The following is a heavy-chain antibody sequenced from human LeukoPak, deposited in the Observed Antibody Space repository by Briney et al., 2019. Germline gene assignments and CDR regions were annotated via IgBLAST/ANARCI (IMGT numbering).Heavy chain of an antibody. D-gene: IGHD3-3*01. Sequence: QTGGSLRLSCAASGFTFSSYWMHWVRQAPGKGLECVSVISGGAGSTYYADSVKGRFTISRDNSKNTLYLQMNSLRAEDTAVYYCAKDKYNFWSGSNYYYMDVWGKGTTVTVSS. J-gene: IGHJ6*03. CDR2: ISGGAGST. V-gene: IGHV3-23*01. CDR3: AKDKYNFWSGSNYYYMDV. CDR1: GFTFSSYW.